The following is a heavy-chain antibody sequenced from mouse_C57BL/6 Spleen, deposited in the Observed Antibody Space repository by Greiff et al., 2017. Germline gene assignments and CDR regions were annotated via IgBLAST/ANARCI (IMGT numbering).Heavy chain of an antibody. CDR2: ISSGSSTI. CDR3: ARHLYYAMDY. J-gene: IGHJ4*01. V-gene: IGHV5-17*01. CDR1: GFTFSDYG. Sequence: DVHLVESGGGLVQPGGSLKLSCAASGFTFSDYGMHWVRQAPEKGLEWVAYISSGSSTIYSADTVKGRFTIARDNAKNTLFLQMTSLRSEDTAMYYCARHLYYAMDYWGQGTSVTVSS.